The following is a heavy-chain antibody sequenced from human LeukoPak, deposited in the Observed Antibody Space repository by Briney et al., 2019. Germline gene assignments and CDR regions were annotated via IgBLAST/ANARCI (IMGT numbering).Heavy chain of an antibody. D-gene: IGHD6-13*01. CDR1: GYTFTDYY. CDR3: ARDNIAAAGTLWFDP. Sequence: GASVKVSCKASGYTFTDYYIHWVRQAPGQGLEWMGIINPSGGSTSYAQKFQGRVTITADESTSTAYMELSSLRSEDTAVYYCARDNIAAAGTLWFDPWGQGTLVTVSS. J-gene: IGHJ5*02. CDR2: INPSGGST. V-gene: IGHV1-46*01.